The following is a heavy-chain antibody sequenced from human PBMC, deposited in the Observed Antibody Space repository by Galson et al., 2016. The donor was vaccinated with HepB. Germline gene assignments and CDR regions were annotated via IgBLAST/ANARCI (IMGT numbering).Heavy chain of an antibody. J-gene: IGHJ4*02. CDR3: ARAYQYTLDY. V-gene: IGHV3-23*01. CDR2: ITGTGGGT. Sequence: SLRLSCAASGFSFSTFAMSWVRQAPGKGLEWISGITGTGGGTYYADSVKGRFTISRDNAKNSLYLQMNSLRAEDTAVYFCARAYQYTLDYWGQGTLVTVSS. D-gene: IGHD1-1*01. CDR1: GFSFSTFA.